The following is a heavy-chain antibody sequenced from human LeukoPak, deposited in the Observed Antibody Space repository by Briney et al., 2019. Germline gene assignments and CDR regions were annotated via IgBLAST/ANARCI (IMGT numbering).Heavy chain of an antibody. D-gene: IGHD3-9*01. Sequence: SQTLSLTCAISGDSVSSNSAAWNWIRQSPSRGLEWLGRTYYRSKWYNDYAVSVKSRITINPDTSKNQFSLQLNSVTPEDTAVYYCARDPTYYDILTGYYKARGYLDYWGQGTLVTVSS. CDR1: GDSVSSNSAA. V-gene: IGHV6-1*01. J-gene: IGHJ4*02. CDR2: TYYRSKWYN. CDR3: ARDPTYYDILTGYYKARGYLDY.